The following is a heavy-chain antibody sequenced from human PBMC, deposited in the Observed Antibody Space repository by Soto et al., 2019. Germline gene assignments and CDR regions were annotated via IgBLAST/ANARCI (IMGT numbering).Heavy chain of an antibody. CDR2: IYYSGST. V-gene: IGHV4-30-4*02. CDR3: AKDSGYNYGYFRWFDP. Sequence: SETLSLTCTVSGGSIRSGDYYWSWIRQPPGKGLESIGYIYYSGSTYYNPSLKSRVTISVDTSKNQFSLKLSSVTAADTAVYYCAKDSGYNYGYFRWFDPWGQGTLVTSPQ. D-gene: IGHD5-18*01. J-gene: IGHJ5*02. CDR1: GGSIRSGDYY.